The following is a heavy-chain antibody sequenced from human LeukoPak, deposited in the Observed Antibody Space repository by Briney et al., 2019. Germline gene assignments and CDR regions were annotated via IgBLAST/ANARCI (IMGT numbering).Heavy chain of an antibody. CDR3: ARADGFWSGYYGDYYYYMDV. D-gene: IGHD3-3*01. Sequence: SSVKVSCKASGGTFSSYAISWVRQAPGQGLEWMGGIIPIFGTANYAQKFQGRVTITADESTSTAYMELSSLRSEDTAVYYCARADGFWSGYYGDYYYYMDVWGKGTTVTVSS. CDR2: IIPIFGTA. CDR1: GGTFSSYA. V-gene: IGHV1-69*13. J-gene: IGHJ6*03.